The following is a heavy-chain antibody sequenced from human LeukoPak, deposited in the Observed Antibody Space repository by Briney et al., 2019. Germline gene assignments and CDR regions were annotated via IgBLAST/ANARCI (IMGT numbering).Heavy chain of an antibody. Sequence: GGSLRLSCAASGFTFSSYGMHWVRQAPGKGLEWVAVISYDGSNKYYADSVKGRFTISRDNSKNTLYLQMNSLRAEDTAVYYCAKEGKHIVATITRGLDHWGQGTLVTVSS. CDR1: GFTFSSYG. V-gene: IGHV3-30*18. CDR3: AKEGKHIVATITRGLDH. CDR2: ISYDGSNK. J-gene: IGHJ4*02. D-gene: IGHD5-12*01.